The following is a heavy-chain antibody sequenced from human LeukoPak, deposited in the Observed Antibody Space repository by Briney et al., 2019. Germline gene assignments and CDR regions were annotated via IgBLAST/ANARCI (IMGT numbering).Heavy chain of an antibody. CDR1: GGSISSGDYY. Sequence: PSETLPLTCTVSGGSISSGDYYWSWIRQPPGKGLEWIGYIYYSGSTYYNPSLKSRLTISVDTSKNQFSLKLSSVTAADTAVYYCARGRVGRLDAFDIWGQGTMVTVSS. V-gene: IGHV4-30-4*08. CDR2: IYYSGST. J-gene: IGHJ3*02. D-gene: IGHD1-26*01. CDR3: ARGRVGRLDAFDI.